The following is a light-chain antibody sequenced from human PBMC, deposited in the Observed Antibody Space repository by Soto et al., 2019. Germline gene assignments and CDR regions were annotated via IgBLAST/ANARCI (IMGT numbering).Light chain of an antibody. Sequence: QSVLTQPASVSGSPGQSITISCTGTSSDVGGYNYVSWYQQHPGNAPKLMIYDVNSRPSGVSNRFSSSKSGNTASLTISGLQAEDEADYYCSSYTSSSALILFGGGTKLTVL. CDR2: DVN. V-gene: IGLV2-14*03. CDR3: SSYTSSSALIL. CDR1: SSDVGGYNY. J-gene: IGLJ2*01.